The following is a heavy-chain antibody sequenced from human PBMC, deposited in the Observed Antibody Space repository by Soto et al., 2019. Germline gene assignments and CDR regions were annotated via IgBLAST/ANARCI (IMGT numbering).Heavy chain of an antibody. CDR1: GFSFSSYA. CDR2: ISGSGGST. CDR3: AKAFIREIVVVPAADY. Sequence: GGSLGLSCAASGFSFSSYAMRWVRQAPGKGLEWVSAISGSGGSTYYADSVKGRFTISRDNSKNTLYLQMNSLRAEDTAVYYCAKAFIREIVVVPAADYWGQGTLVTVSS. D-gene: IGHD2-2*01. V-gene: IGHV3-23*01. J-gene: IGHJ4*02.